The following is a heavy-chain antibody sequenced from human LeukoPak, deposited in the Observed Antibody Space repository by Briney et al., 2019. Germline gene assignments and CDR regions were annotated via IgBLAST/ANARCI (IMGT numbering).Heavy chain of an antibody. Sequence: PSETLSLTCTVSGGSISSYYWSWIRQPAGKGLEWSGRIYTSGSTNYNPSLKSRVTMSVDTSKNQFSLKLSSVTAADTAVYYCARGVSRFLEWFLDYWGQGSLVTVSS. CDR3: ARGVSRFLEWFLDY. CDR2: IYTSGST. CDR1: GGSISSYY. J-gene: IGHJ4*02. D-gene: IGHD3-3*01. V-gene: IGHV4-4*07.